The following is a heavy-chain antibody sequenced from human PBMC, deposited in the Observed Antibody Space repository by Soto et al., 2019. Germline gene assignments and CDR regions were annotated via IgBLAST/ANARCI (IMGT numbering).Heavy chain of an antibody. CDR2: SDPSDSYT. CDR1: GYSFTSYW. CDR3: ATHDRFLEWLSFYGMDV. V-gene: IGHV5-10-1*01. D-gene: IGHD3-3*01. Sequence: GGSLKISCKGSGYSFTSYWISWVRQMPGKGLEWMGRSDPSDSYTNYSPSFQGHVTISADKSISTAYLQWNSLRAWDTAMYYCATHDRFLEWLSFYGMDVWGQGNTVTVSS. J-gene: IGHJ6*02.